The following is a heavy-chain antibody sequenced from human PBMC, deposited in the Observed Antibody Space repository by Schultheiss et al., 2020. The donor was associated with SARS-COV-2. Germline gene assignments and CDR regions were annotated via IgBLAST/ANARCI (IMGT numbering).Heavy chain of an antibody. Sequence: SQTLSLTCTVSGGSISSGGYYWSWVRQPPGKGLEWIGYIYHSGSTNYNPSLKSRVTISVDTSKNQFSLKLSSVTAADTAVYYCASIEYSSFHYGMDVWGQGTTVTVSS. CDR2: IYHSGST. V-gene: IGHV4-61*08. D-gene: IGHD6-6*01. CDR3: ASIEYSSFHYGMDV. CDR1: GGSISSGGYY. J-gene: IGHJ6*02.